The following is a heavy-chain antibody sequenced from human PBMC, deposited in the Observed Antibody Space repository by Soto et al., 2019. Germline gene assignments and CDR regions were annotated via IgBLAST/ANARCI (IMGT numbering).Heavy chain of an antibody. D-gene: IGHD6-19*01. J-gene: IGHJ6*02. CDR1: GFTFSSYA. CDR2: ISGSGVTT. CDR3: AKTKQWMVNDYDLGMDV. Sequence: GGSLRLSCAASGFTFSSYAINWVRQAPWKGLEWVSDISGSGVTTYYADSVKGRLNISRDNYNKTLFLKMNSLRADDTAVYYCAKTKQWMVNDYDLGMDVLGQGTTVTVCS. V-gene: IGHV3-23*01.